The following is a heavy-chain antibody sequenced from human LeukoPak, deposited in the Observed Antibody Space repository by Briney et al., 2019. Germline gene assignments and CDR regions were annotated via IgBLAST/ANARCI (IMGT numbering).Heavy chain of an antibody. CDR3: ARGADGVSSNSRGWFDP. J-gene: IGHJ5*02. CDR1: GFTFSSYG. D-gene: IGHD2-15*01. V-gene: IGHV3-48*03. Sequence: GGSLRLSCAASGFTFSSYGMNWVRQAPGKGLEWVSYISSSGSTIYYADSVKGRFTTSRDNAKNSLYLQMNSLRAEDTAVYSCARGADGVSSNSRGWFDPWGQGTLVTVSS. CDR2: ISSSGSTI.